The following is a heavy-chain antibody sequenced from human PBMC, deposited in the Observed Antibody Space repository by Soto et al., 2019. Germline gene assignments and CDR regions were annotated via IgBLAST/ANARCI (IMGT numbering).Heavy chain of an antibody. J-gene: IGHJ4*02. Sequence: QVQLVQSGAEVKKPGASVKVSCKASGYTFTNYGFTWVRQAPGQGLEGMGWISAYNGKTNYAQKFQGRVTMTTDPSTSTADMELTSLRSDDTAVYYCARWADSRRWPPGDDYWGQGTLVTVSS. CDR2: ISAYNGKT. CDR1: GYTFTNYG. V-gene: IGHV1-18*01. D-gene: IGHD6-13*01. CDR3: ARWADSRRWPPGDDY.